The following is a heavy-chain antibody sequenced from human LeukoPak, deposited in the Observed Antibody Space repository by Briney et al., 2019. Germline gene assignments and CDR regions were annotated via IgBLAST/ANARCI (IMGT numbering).Heavy chain of an antibody. V-gene: IGHV4-39*02. CDR1: GGPIRSGSYS. Sequence: PSETLSLTCTVSGGPIRSGSYSWGGIRQPPGKGLEWIGTFHSSGSTYYNPSLSSRLTVSVDTSKNHFFLNLSLVSAADTALYYCARLPTGFPNWFDSWGQGTLVTVSS. J-gene: IGHJ5*01. D-gene: IGHD4-17*01. CDR3: ARLPTGFPNWFDS. CDR2: FHSSGST.